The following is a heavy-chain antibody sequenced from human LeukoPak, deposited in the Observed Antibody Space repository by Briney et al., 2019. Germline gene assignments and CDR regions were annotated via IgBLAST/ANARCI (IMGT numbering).Heavy chain of an antibody. CDR2: ISTDAGET. J-gene: IGHJ4*02. Sequence: GGSLRLSCAASGFTFSNSGMSWVRQAPGKGLEWVSAISTDAGETHYADSVKGRFTISRDNSKNTVSLQMSSLRSEDTAVYYCARAGGYCGRISCPYYFDYWGQGSLVAVSS. D-gene: IGHD2-15*01. V-gene: IGHV3-23*01. CDR3: ARAGGYCGRISCPYYFDY. CDR1: GFTFSNSG.